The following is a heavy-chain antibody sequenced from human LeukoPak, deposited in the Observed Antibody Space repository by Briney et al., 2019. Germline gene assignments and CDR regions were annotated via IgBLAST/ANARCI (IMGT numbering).Heavy chain of an antibody. J-gene: IGHJ3*01. CDR1: GFTFSVAA. Sequence: GGSLRLSCAASGFTFSVAAMTWVRQAPGKGLEWVSLIGASGESTFYADSVKGRFTISRDNSKNTLSLQMNSLRVEDTTMYFCAKDIQLSTWGLGTMVTVSS. CDR2: IGASGEST. CDR3: AKDIQLST. D-gene: IGHD5-24*01. V-gene: IGHV3-23*01.